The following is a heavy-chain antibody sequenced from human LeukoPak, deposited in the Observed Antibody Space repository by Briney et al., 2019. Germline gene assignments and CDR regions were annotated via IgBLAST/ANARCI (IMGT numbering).Heavy chain of an antibody. CDR2: ISYDGSNK. CDR1: GFTFSSYG. J-gene: IGHJ4*02. V-gene: IGHV3-30*18. CDR3: AKDRGYSDY. Sequence: PGGSLRLSCAASGFTFSSYGMHWVRQAPGKGLEWVAVISYDGSNKYYADSVKGRFTISRDNSKNTLYLQMNSLRAEDTAVYYCAKDRGYSDYWGQGTLVTGSS.